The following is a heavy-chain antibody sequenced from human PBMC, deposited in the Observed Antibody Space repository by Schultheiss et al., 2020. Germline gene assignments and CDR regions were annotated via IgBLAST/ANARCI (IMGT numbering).Heavy chain of an antibody. CDR2: INHSGST. Sequence: SETLSLTCTVSGGSISSGGYYWSWIRQPPGKGLEWIGEINHSGSTNYNPSLKSRVTISVDTSKNQFSLKLSSVTAADTAVYYCRGGYGDYYDYWGQGTLVTVSS. V-gene: IGHV4-39*07. J-gene: IGHJ4*02. D-gene: IGHD4-17*01. CDR3: RGGYGDYYDY. CDR1: GGSISSGGYY.